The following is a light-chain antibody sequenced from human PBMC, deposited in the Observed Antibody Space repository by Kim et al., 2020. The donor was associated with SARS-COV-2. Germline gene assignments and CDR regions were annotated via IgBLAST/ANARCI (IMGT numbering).Light chain of an antibody. J-gene: IGLJ2*01. Sequence: NFMLTQPHSVSGSPGKTVTISCTRSSGSIASHYVQWYQQRPGSAPTTVIYEDNERPSGVPDRFSGSIDSSSNSASLTISGLKTEDEADYYCQSYDSSNYVVFGGGTQLTVL. CDR3: QSYDSSNYVV. CDR2: EDN. CDR1: SGSIASHY. V-gene: IGLV6-57*04.